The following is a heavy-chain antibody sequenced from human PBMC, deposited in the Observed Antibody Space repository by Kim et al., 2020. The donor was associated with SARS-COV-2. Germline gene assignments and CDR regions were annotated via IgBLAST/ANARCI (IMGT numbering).Heavy chain of an antibody. J-gene: IGHJ4*02. Sequence: SETLSLTCAVYGGSFSGYYWSWIRQPPGKGLEWIGEINHSGSTNYNPSLKSRVTISVDTSKNQFSLKLSSVTAADTAVYYCARGPQPYSSSWYGYWGQGTLVTVSS. CDR1: GGSFSGYY. CDR2: INHSGST. V-gene: IGHV4-34*01. D-gene: IGHD6-13*01. CDR3: ARGPQPYSSSWYGY.